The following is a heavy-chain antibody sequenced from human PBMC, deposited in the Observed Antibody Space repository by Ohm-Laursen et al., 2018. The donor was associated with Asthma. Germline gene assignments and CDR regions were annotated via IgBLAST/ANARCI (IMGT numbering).Heavy chain of an antibody. CDR2: IYYSGST. J-gene: IGHJ3*02. CDR3: ARGAEYYYDSSGYYQNDAFDI. D-gene: IGHD3-22*01. CDR1: GGSISSYY. V-gene: IGHV4-59*01. Sequence: GTLSLTCTVSGGSISSYYWSWIRQPPGKGLEWIGYIYYSGSTNYNPSLKSRVTISVDTSKNQFSLKLSSVTAADTAVYYCARGAEYYYDSSGYYQNDAFDIWGQGTMVTVSS.